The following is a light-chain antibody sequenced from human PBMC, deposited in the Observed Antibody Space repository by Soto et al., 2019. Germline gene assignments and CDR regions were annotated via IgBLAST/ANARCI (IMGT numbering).Light chain of an antibody. CDR2: DAS. J-gene: IGKJ1*01. Sequence: EIVLTQSPATLSLSPGERATLSCRASQSVSSYLAWYQQKPGQAPRLLIYDASNRATGIPARFSGSGSGTDFTLTISSLQPEDFATYYCLQDYNYPPGAFGQGTKVDI. CDR3: LQDYNYPPGA. V-gene: IGKV3-11*01. CDR1: QSVSSY.